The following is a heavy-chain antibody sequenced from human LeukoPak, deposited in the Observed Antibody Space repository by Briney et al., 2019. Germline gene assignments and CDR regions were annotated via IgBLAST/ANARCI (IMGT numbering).Heavy chain of an antibody. Sequence: SETLSLACTVPGGSISSSSYYWGWIRQPPGKGLEWIGSIYYGVTTYYNPSLKSRVTIPVDTSKNQLSLELRSVTAADTAVYYCVSGLVSKPDFDYWGQGTLVTVSS. V-gene: IGHV4-39*01. D-gene: IGHD3/OR15-3a*01. CDR1: GGSISSSSYY. CDR3: VSGLVSKPDFDY. J-gene: IGHJ4*02. CDR2: IYYGVTT.